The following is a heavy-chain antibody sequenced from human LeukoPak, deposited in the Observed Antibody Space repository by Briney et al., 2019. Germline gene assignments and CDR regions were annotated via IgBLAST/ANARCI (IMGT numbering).Heavy chain of an antibody. D-gene: IGHD5-24*01. CDR3: ARGRDGYNKIGY. V-gene: IGHV1-2*02. Sequence: ASVKVSCKASGYSLSDHYMHWVRQAPGQGLEWMGWINPNSGGTNYAQKFQGRVTMTRDTSISTAYMELSRLRSDDTAVYYCARGRDGYNKIGYWGQGTLVTVSS. CDR1: GYSLSDHY. J-gene: IGHJ4*02. CDR2: INPNSGGT.